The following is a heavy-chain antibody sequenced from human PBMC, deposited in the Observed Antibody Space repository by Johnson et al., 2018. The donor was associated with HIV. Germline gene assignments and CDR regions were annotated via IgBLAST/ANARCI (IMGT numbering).Heavy chain of an antibody. CDR3: ARQFRSVGAPDAFDI. Sequence: VQLVESGGGLVQPGGSLRLSCAASGFTFSSYWMSWVRQAPGKGLEWVANIKHDGSEKYYVDSVKGRFTISRDNAKNSLYLQMNSLRAEDAAMYYCARQFRSVGAPDAFDIWGQGTKVTVSS. V-gene: IGHV3-7*01. D-gene: IGHD1-26*01. CDR1: GFTFSSYW. CDR2: IKHDGSEK. J-gene: IGHJ3*02.